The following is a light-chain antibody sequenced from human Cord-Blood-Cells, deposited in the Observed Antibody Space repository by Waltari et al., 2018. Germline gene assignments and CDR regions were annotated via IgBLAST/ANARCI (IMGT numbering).Light chain of an antibody. CDR2: GAS. Sequence: EMVMTQSPATLSVSPGERATLSCRASQSVSSNLAWYQQKPGQAPRLLIYGASTRATGIPARVSGSGSGTEFTLTISSLQSEDFAVYYCQQYNNWPPAYTFGQGTKLEIK. V-gene: IGKV3-15*01. CDR3: QQYNNWPPAYT. CDR1: QSVSSN. J-gene: IGKJ2*01.